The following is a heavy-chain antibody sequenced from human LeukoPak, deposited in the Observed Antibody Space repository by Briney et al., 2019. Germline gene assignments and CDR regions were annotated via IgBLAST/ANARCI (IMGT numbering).Heavy chain of an antibody. CDR2: ISSDGSIK. CDR3: VKEYHSRGFGAYFDY. J-gene: IGHJ4*02. V-gene: IGHV3-30*18. Sequence: GGSLRLSCAASGFTFSSYWMSWVRQAPGKGLEWVAVISSDGSIKVYADSVKGRFTLSRDNSINTVDLQMNSLRAEDTAVYYCVKEYHSRGFGAYFDYWGQGTLVTVSS. D-gene: IGHD1-26*01. CDR1: GFTFSSYW.